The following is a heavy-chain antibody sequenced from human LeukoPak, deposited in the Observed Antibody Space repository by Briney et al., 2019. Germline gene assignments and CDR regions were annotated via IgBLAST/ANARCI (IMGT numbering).Heavy chain of an antibody. D-gene: IGHD3-3*01. CDR1: GFTFSSYA. CDR3: ARSPPRSLTDDRAFYDFWSGGYFDY. CDR2: IIPIFGTA. Sequence: GGSLRLSCAASGFTFSSYAISWVRQAPGQGLEWMGGIIPIFGTANYAQKFQGRVTITADESTSTAYMELSSLRSEDTAVYYCARSPPRSLTDDRAFYDFWSGGYFDYWGQGTLVTVSS. J-gene: IGHJ4*02. V-gene: IGHV1-69*01.